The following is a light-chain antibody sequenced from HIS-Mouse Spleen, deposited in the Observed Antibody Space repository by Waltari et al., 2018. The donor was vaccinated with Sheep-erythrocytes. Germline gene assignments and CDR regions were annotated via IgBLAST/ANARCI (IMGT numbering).Light chain of an antibody. Sequence: DVVMTQSPLSLPVTLGQPASISCRSSQSLVHSDGNAYLNWFQQRPGQSPRRLIYKVSNRDSGVPYRFSGSGSGTDFTLKISRVEAEDVGVYYCMQGTHWPPFTFGPGTKVDIK. CDR2: KVS. CDR3: MQGTHWPPFT. V-gene: IGKV2-30*02. CDR1: QSLVHSDGNAY. J-gene: IGKJ3*01.